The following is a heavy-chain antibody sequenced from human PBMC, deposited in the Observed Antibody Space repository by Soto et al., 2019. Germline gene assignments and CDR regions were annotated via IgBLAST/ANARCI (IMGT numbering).Heavy chain of an antibody. D-gene: IGHD2-2*02. V-gene: IGHV1-3*01. CDR3: ARSPPYTTRWTLY. CDR1: RYTFTTYT. J-gene: IGHJ1*01. Sequence: APAKVSSKASRYTFTTYTIQWARQAPGQSPEWMGWINAGNGKTKYSQRFQGRVTITRDTSATTAYLELSSLTSEDTAVYYCARSPPYTTRWTLYLGQGTQVTGS. CDR2: INAGNGKT.